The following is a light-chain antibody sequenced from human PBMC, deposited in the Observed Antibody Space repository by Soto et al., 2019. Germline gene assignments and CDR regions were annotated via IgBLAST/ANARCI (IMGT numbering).Light chain of an antibody. CDR3: QHYVERSPIT. J-gene: IGKJ5*01. Sequence: NVLTQSPGTVSLSPGEGATLSCRASQSINSFLAWYQKRRGQAPRLLISGASSRATGIPDRFSGSGSGTDLTLTISRLETEDFALYYCQHYVERSPITFGQGTRLEIK. CDR1: QSINSF. V-gene: IGKV3-20*01. CDR2: GAS.